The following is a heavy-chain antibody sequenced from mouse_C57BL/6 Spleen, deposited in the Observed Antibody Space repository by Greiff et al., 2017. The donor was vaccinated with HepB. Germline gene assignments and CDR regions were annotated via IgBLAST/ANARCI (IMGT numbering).Heavy chain of an antibody. D-gene: IGHD3-2*02. J-gene: IGHJ2*01. CDR2: INYDGSST. CDR1: GFTFSDYY. CDR3: ARVSSGYRYYFDY. V-gene: IGHV5-16*01. Sequence: EVKLQESEGGLVQPGSSMKLSCTASGFTFSDYYMAWVRQVPEKGLEWVANINYDGSSTYYLDSLKSRFIISRDNAKNILYLQMSSLKSEDTATYYCARVSSGYRYYFDYWGQGTTLTVSS.